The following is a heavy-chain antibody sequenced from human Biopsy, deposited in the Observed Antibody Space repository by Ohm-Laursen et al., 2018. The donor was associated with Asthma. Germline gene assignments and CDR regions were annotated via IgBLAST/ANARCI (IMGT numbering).Heavy chain of an antibody. CDR3: VHTLVGLKAFDF. CDR1: GFSLSTSGGG. CDR2: IYWDDDM. D-gene: IGHD1-26*01. J-gene: IGHJ4*02. V-gene: IGHV2-5*02. Sequence: PTQTLTLTCTFSGFSLSTSGGGVGWIRQPPGKALEWLGNIYWDDDMRYSPSLQSRLTITRDTPKDQVVLTMTNMGPVDTGTYYCVHTLVGLKAFDFWGQGTLVTVSS.